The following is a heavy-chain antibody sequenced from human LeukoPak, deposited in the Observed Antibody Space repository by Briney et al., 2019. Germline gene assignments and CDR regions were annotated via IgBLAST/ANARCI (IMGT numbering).Heavy chain of an antibody. J-gene: IGHJ6*03. CDR1: GGSISSRSYY. CDR3: ARQISRYGDYGPYYYYYYYMDV. Sequence: PSETLSLTCTVSGGSISSRSYYWGWIRQPPGKGLEWIGSIYYSGSTYYNPSLKSRVTISVDTSKNQFSLKLSSVTAADTAVYYCARQISRYGDYGPYYYYYYYMDVWGKGTTVTVSS. D-gene: IGHD4-17*01. V-gene: IGHV4-39*01. CDR2: IYYSGST.